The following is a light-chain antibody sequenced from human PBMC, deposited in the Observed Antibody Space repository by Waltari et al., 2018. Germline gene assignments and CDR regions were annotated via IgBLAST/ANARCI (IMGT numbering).Light chain of an antibody. CDR2: GSS. V-gene: IGKV3-20*01. J-gene: IGKJ3*01. CDR3: QHYDGSPYT. CDR1: ESVKGNY. Sequence: EIVLTQSPGTLSLSRGERATLSCRASESVKGNYLVWYQQKPGQAPRALIYGSSKRATGIPDRFSGSGSGRDFTLTISRLEPEDFAMYYCQHYDGSPYTFGPGTKLEIK.